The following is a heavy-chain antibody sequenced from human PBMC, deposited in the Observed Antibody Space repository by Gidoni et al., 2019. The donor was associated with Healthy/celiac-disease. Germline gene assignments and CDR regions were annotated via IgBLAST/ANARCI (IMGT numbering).Heavy chain of an antibody. CDR3: ARGLVGAPSFDY. CDR2: IYYSGST. J-gene: IGHJ4*02. V-gene: IGHV4-39*01. D-gene: IGHD1-26*01. Sequence: QLQLPESGPGLVKPSATLSLTCTVSGGSISSSSYYWGWIRQPPGKGLEWIGSIYYSGSTYYNPSLKSRVTISVDTSKNQFSLKLSSVTAADTAVYYCARGLVGAPSFDYWGQGTLVTVSS. CDR1: GGSISSSSYY.